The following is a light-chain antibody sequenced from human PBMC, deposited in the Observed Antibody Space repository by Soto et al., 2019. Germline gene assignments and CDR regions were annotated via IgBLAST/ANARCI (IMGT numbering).Light chain of an antibody. J-gene: IGKJ1*01. CDR1: QSISSY. CDR3: QQSYSTPRT. V-gene: IGKV1-39*01. CDR2: AAS. Sequence: EIQMTQSPSSLSASVGDRVTITCRASQSISSYLNWYRQKPGKAPKLLIYAASSLQSGVPSRFSGSGSGTDFTLTISSLQPEDFATYYCQQSYSTPRTFGQGTKVDIK.